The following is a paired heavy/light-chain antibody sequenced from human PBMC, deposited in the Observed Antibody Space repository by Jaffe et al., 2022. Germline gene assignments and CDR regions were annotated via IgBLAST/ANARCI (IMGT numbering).Heavy chain of an antibody. D-gene: IGHD1-1*01. CDR1: GFAFNAYG. CDR3: GRDRSRGYDDN. J-gene: IGHJ4*02. V-gene: IGHV3-48*01. Sequence: EVQLVQSGGGLVQPGGSLRLSCAASGFAFNAYGMNWVRQVPGKGLEWISYISPTSSPRFYADSVKGRFTISRDNANNSLYLQMNSLRAEDTAVYYCGRDRSRGYDDNWGQGTLVTVTS. CDR2: ISPTSSPR.
Light chain of an antibody. Sequence: EIVLTQSPGTLSLSPGERATLSCRASQSVSSNFLTWYQQKPGQPPRLLIYGASSRTTGIPDRFSGSGSGTDFTLTISRLEPEDFAVYYCQQYGSSPRTFGQGTKLEIK. CDR1: QSVSSNF. CDR3: QQYGSSPRT. CDR2: GAS. J-gene: IGKJ2*01. V-gene: IGKV3-20*01.